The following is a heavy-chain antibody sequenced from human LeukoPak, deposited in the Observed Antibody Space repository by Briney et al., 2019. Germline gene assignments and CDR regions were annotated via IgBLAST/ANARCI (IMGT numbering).Heavy chain of an antibody. Sequence: PSETLSLTCAVYGGSFSGCYWSWIRQPPGKGLEWIGEINHSGSTNYNPSLKSRVTISVDTSKNQFSLKLSSVTAADTAVYYCARGGDYYDSSSFDPWGQGTLVTVSS. D-gene: IGHD3-22*01. CDR1: GGSFSGCY. V-gene: IGHV4-34*01. CDR3: ARGGDYYDSSSFDP. J-gene: IGHJ5*02. CDR2: INHSGST.